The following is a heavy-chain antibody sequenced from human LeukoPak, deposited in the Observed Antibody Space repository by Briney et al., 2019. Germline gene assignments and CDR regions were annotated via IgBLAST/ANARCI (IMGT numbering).Heavy chain of an antibody. D-gene: IGHD6-19*01. J-gene: IGHJ5*02. CDR3: AKDSASWLVTAGWFDP. V-gene: IGHV3-30*02. CDR2: IRYDGSNK. Sequence: PGGSLRLSCAASGFTFSSYGMHWVRQAPGKGLEWVAFIRYDGSNKYYADSVKGRFTISRDNSKNTLYLQMNSLRAEDTAVYYCAKDSASWLVTAGWFDPWGQGTLVTVSS. CDR1: GFTFSSYG.